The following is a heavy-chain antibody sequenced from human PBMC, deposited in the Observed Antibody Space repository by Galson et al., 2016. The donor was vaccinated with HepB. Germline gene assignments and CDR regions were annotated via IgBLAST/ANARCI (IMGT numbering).Heavy chain of an antibody. D-gene: IGHD3-22*01. V-gene: IGHV4-39*01. J-gene: IGHJ4*02. CDR2: VYYSGTT. Sequence: SETLSLTCTVSGGSVSSSSYFWGWIRQPPGKGLEWIGSVYYSGTTYYNPSLTSRVTISVDTSKNQFSLKLSSVTAADTAVYYCASGSMIVVVNYWGQETLVTVSS. CDR3: ASGSMIVVVNY. CDR1: GGSVSSSSYF.